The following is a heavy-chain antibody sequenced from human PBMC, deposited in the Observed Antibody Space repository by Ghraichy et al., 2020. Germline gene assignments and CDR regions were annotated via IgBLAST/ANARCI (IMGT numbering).Heavy chain of an antibody. CDR2: ISSSSSTI. J-gene: IGHJ6*02. Sequence: GGSLRLSCAASGFTFSSYSMNWVRQAPGKGLEWVSYISSSSSTIYYADSVKGRFTISRDNAKNSLYLQMNSLRDEDTAVYYCAREFWVVPAAIPFPNYYYYYGMDVWGQGTTVTVSS. CDR3: AREFWVVPAAIPFPNYYYYYGMDV. CDR1: GFTFSSYS. D-gene: IGHD2-2*01. V-gene: IGHV3-48*02.